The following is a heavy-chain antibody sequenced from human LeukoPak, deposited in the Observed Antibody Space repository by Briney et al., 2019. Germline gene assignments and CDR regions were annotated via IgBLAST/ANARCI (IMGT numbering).Heavy chain of an antibody. D-gene: IGHD6-13*01. CDR2: INHSGST. Sequence: SETLSLTCAVYGGSFSGYYWSWIRQPPGKGLEWIGEINHSGSTNYNPSLKSRVTISVDMSKNQFSLKLSSVTAADTAVYYCARSSSWYRYYFDYWGQGTLVTVSS. CDR1: GGSFSGYY. J-gene: IGHJ4*02. CDR3: ARSSSWYRYYFDY. V-gene: IGHV4-34*01.